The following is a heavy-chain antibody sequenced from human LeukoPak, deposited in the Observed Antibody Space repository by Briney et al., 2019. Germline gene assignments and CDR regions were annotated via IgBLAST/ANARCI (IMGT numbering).Heavy chain of an antibody. V-gene: IGHV1-69*13. CDR2: IIPIFGTA. D-gene: IGHD2-21*02. CDR3: ASRAYCGGDCYLDY. CDR1: GGTFSIYA. Sequence: GASVTVSCTASGGTFSIYAISWVRQAPGQGLEWMGGIIPIFGTANYAQKFQGRVTITADESTSTAYMELSSLRSEDTAVYYCASRAYCGGDCYLDYWGQGTLVTVSS. J-gene: IGHJ4*02.